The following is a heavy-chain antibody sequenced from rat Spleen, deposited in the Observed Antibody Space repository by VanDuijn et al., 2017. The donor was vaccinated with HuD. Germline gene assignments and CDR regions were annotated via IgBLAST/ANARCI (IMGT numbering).Heavy chain of an antibody. CDR3: ARDPRYTNYFDY. D-gene: IGHD1-4*01. CDR1: GFSLTSYY. V-gene: IGHV2-65*01. CDR2: IRSGGST. J-gene: IGHJ2*01. Sequence: QVQLKESGPGLVQPSQTLSLTCTVSGFSLTSYYIQWVRQTPGKGLEWMGFIRSGGSTEYNSEFKSRLSISRDTSKNQVFLNMNSLKTEDTGVYYCARDPRYTNYFDYWGQGVMVTVSS.